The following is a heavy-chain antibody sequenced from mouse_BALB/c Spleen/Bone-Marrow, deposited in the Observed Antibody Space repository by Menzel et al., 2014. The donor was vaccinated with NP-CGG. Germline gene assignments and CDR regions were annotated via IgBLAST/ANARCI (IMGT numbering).Heavy chain of an antibody. Sequence: EVQLVESGPELVKPGASVKMSCKASGYTFTDYNIHWVEQSHGKSLEWIGYIYPYNGATGYNQKFKTKATLTVDNSSITAYMELRSLTPEDSAVYYCARGLWGNYYFDYWGQGTTRTVSS. CDR1: GYTFTDYN. CDR3: ARGLWGNYYFDY. CDR2: IYPYNGAT. V-gene: IGHV1S29*02. D-gene: IGHD2-1*01. J-gene: IGHJ2*01.